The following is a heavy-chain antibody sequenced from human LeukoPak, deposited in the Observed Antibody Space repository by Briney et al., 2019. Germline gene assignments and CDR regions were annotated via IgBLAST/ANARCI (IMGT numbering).Heavy chain of an antibody. J-gene: IGHJ3*02. CDR1: GGSFSGYY. Sequence: SETLSLTCAVYGGSFSGYYWSWIRQPPGKGLEWIGEINHSGSTNYNPSLKSRVTILVDTSKNQFSLKLSSVTAADTAVYYCAREFEHQLAYDAFNIWGQGTMVIVSS. CDR3: AREFEHQLAYDAFNI. D-gene: IGHD6-13*01. V-gene: IGHV4-34*01. CDR2: INHSGST.